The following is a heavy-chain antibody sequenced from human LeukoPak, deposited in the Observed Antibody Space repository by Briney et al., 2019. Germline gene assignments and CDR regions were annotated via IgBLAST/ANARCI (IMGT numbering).Heavy chain of an antibody. CDR2: IYYSGST. CDR1: GGSISSYY. V-gene: IGHV4-59*01. D-gene: IGHD5-24*01. CDR3: ARVSVYMGYNFDY. Sequence: PSETLSLTCTVSGGSISSYYWSWIRQPPGKGLEWIGYIYYSGSTNYNPSLKSRVTIPVDTSKNQFSLKLSSVTAADTAVYYCARVSVYMGYNFDYWGQGTLVTVSS. J-gene: IGHJ4*02.